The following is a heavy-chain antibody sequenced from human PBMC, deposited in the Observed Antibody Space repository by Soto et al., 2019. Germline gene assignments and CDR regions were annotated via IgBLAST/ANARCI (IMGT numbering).Heavy chain of an antibody. J-gene: IGHJ4*02. V-gene: IGHV3-30-3*01. CDR1: GFTFSRYA. D-gene: IGHD2-8*01. CDR3: ARSRNGAVPDSINF. CDR2: ISRDGSSK. Sequence: GSLRLSCAASGFTFSRYAMHWVRQAPGEGLEWVAVISRDGSSKYYGDSVKGRLTVSRDNSNNTLYLSMTSLRPDDTAVFYCARSRNGAVPDSINFWGQGTLVTV.